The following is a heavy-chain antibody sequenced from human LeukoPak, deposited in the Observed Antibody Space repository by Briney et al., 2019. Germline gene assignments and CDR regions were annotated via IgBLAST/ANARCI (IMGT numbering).Heavy chain of an antibody. CDR3: ARGLRGVRGVDYVFDI. CDR2: IATGGDT. CDR1: GFTFSSCD. J-gene: IGHJ3*02. Sequence: GGSLRLSCAASGFTFSSCDMHWVRQAAGEGLEWVSVIATGGDTFYPDSVRGRFTISRENAKNSLYLQMNSLRTGDTAVYYCARGLRGVRGVDYVFDIWGQGTMVTVSS. V-gene: IGHV3-13*04. D-gene: IGHD3-10*01.